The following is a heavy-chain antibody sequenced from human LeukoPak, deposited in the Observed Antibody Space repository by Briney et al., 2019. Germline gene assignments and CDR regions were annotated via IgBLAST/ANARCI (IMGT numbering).Heavy chain of an antibody. Sequence: GGSLRLSCAASGFTVSSKYMSWVRQAPGKGLEWVSVIYTGETTYYADSVKGRFTISRDNSKNTLYLQMDGLRVEDTAVYYCAKAWFGELSYFDYWGQGTLVTVSS. CDR3: AKAWFGELSYFDY. CDR2: IYTGETT. CDR1: GFTVSSKY. J-gene: IGHJ4*02. D-gene: IGHD3-10*01. V-gene: IGHV3-66*01.